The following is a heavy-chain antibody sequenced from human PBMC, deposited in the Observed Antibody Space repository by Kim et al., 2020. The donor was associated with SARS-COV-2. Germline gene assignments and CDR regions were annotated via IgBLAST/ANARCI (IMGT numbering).Heavy chain of an antibody. D-gene: IGHD1-26*01. J-gene: IGHJ6*02. CDR3: ARDLGATTPGGYYGMDV. V-gene: IGHV1-18*01. CDR2: ISAYNGNT. CDR1: GYTFTSYG. Sequence: ASVKVSCKASGYTFTSYGISWVRQAPGQGLEWMGWISAYNGNTNYAQKLQGRVTMTTDTSTSTAYMELRSLRSDDTAVYYCARDLGATTPGGYYGMDVWGQGTTVTVSS.